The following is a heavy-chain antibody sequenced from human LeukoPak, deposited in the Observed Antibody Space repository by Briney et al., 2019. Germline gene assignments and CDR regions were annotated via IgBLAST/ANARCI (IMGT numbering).Heavy chain of an antibody. J-gene: IGHJ4*02. Sequence: SETLSLTCAVYGGSFSGYYWSWIRQPPGKGLEWIGEINHSGSTNYNPSLKSRVTISVDTSKNQFSLKLSSVTAADTAVYYCARPRDYTVTNSFDYWGQGTLVPVSS. CDR3: ARPRDYTVTNSFDY. V-gene: IGHV4-34*01. CDR1: GGSFSGYY. CDR2: INHSGST. D-gene: IGHD4-11*01.